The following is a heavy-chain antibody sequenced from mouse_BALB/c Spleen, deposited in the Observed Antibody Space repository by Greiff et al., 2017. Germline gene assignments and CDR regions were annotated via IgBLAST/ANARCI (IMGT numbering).Heavy chain of an antibody. Sequence: EVKLVESGGGLVQPGGSRKLSCAASGFTFSSFGMHWVRQAPEKGLEWVAYISSGSSTIYYADTVKGRFTISRDNPKNTLFLQMTSLRSEDTAMYYCARSLIYDGYYDYAMDYWGQGTSVTVSS. D-gene: IGHD2-3*01. CDR2: ISSGSSTI. CDR1: GFTFSSFG. V-gene: IGHV5-17*02. CDR3: ARSLIYDGYYDYAMDY. J-gene: IGHJ4*01.